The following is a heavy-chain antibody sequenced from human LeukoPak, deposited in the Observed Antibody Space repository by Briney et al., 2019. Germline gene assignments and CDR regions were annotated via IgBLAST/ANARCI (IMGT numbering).Heavy chain of an antibody. CDR2: ISGSGGST. CDR3: AKYYDSSGYPLYYFDY. Sequence: GGSLRLSCAASGFTFRSYPMTWVRQAPWKGLEWVSAISGSGGSTYYADSVKGRFAISRDNSKNTLYLQMNSLRAEDTAVYYCAKYYDSSGYPLYYFDYWGQGTLVTVSS. D-gene: IGHD3-22*01. J-gene: IGHJ4*02. CDR1: GFTFRSYP. V-gene: IGHV3-23*01.